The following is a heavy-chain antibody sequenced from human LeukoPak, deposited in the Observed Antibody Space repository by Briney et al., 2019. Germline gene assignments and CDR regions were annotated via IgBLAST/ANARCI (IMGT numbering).Heavy chain of an antibody. J-gene: IGHJ4*02. CDR1: GFTFSSYA. Sequence: GGSLRLSCAASGFTFSSYAMHWVRQAPGKGLEWVAVISYDGSNKYYADSVKGRFTISRDNSKNTLYLRMNSLRAEDTAVYYCARDRAYCSSTSCPRPLDYWGQGTLVTVSS. CDR2: ISYDGSNK. CDR3: ARDRAYCSSTSCPRPLDY. V-gene: IGHV3-30*04. D-gene: IGHD2-2*01.